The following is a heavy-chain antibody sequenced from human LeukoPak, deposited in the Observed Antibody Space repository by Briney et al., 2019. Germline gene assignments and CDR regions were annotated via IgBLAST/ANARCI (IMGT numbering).Heavy chain of an antibody. CDR1: GGSISSGGYS. Sequence: SETLSLTCAVSGGSISSGGYSWSWIRQPPGKGLEWIGYIYHSGSTYYNPSLKSRVTISVDRSKNQFSLKLSSVTAADTAVYYCAGYGGGHLGDYWGQGTLVTVSS. D-gene: IGHD4-23*01. CDR2: IYHSGST. J-gene: IGHJ4*02. CDR3: AGYGGGHLGDY. V-gene: IGHV4-30-2*01.